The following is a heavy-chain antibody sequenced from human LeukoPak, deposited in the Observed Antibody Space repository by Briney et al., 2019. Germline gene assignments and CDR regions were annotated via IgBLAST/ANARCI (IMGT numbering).Heavy chain of an antibody. Sequence: GSLRLSCAASGFTLSSYSMNWVRQAPGKGLEWVSYISGGSSTIYNADSVKGRFTISGDNAKNLLYLLMDTLRAEDTAVYYCARVGSNQWLDYWGQGTLVTVSS. D-gene: IGHD6-19*01. J-gene: IGHJ4*02. CDR1: GFTLSSYS. CDR3: ARVGSNQWLDY. CDR2: ISGGSSTI. V-gene: IGHV3-48*01.